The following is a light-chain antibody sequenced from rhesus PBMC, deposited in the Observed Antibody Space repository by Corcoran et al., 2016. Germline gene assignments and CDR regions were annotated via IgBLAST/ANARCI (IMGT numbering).Light chain of an antibody. CDR3: MQSTKDPFT. CDR2: LVS. V-gene: IGKV2-82*02. CDR1: QSLVYRDGKTY. J-gene: IGKJ3*01. Sequence: DIVMIQTPLSLPVTLGEPASISCRSSQSLVYRDGKTYLYWYLQTPGQSPPLLMFLVSTRASAVPEKFRGSGSGTDFTLKISRVEAEDVGVYYCMQSTKDPFTFGPGTKLDIK.